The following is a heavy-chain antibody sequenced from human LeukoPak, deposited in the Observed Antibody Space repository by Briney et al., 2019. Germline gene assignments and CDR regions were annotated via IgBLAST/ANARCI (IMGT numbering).Heavy chain of an antibody. Sequence: SETLSLTCTVSGGSVSSGSCYWSWIRQPPGKGLEWIGYIYYSGSTNYNPSLKSRVTISVDTSKNQFSLKLSSVTAADTAVYYCARGLIAVAGLIDYWGQGTLVTVSS. V-gene: IGHV4-61*01. CDR2: IYYSGST. D-gene: IGHD6-19*01. CDR3: ARGLIAVAGLIDY. CDR1: GGSVSSGSCY. J-gene: IGHJ4*02.